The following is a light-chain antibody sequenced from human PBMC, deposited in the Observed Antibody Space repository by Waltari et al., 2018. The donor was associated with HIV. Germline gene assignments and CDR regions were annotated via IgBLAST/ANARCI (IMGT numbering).Light chain of an antibody. CDR2: GAS. CDR3: QQYGHSPPYT. CDR1: QSISSNY. V-gene: IGKV3-20*01. J-gene: IGKJ2*01. Sequence: EIVLTQSPGTLSLSPGERVTLSCRPSQSISSNYLAWHQQKPGQAHRLLIFGASTRATGVPDRFSGSGSGTDFTLTISGLEPEDFAVYYCQQYGHSPPYTFGQGTKLEIK.